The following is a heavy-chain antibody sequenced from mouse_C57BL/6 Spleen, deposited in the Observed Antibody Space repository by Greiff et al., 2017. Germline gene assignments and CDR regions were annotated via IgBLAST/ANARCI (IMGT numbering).Heavy chain of an antibody. CDR2: ISSGSSTI. Sequence: EVQRVESGGGLVKPGGSLKLSCAASGFTFSDYGMHWVRQAPEKGLEWVAYISSGSSTIYYADTVKGRFTISRDNAKNTLFLQMTSLRSEDTAMYYCALLRGYYYAMEYWGQGTSVTVSS. CDR3: ALLRGYYYAMEY. CDR1: GFTFSDYG. J-gene: IGHJ4*01. V-gene: IGHV5-17*01. D-gene: IGHD1-1*01.